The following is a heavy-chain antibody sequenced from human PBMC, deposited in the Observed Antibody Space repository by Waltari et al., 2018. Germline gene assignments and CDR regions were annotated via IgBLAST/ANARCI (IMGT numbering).Heavy chain of an antibody. CDR2: TEPGDPVI. CDR1: GYNFTNYW. CDR3: ARLNPRVNWFDP. Sequence: EVQLVQSGAEVKKPGESLKISCKGSGYNFTNYWIGWVRQMSGKGLAWMGSTEPGDPVIKTNPSFQGQVTISAEKSINTAYLQWSSLKAADTAIYYCARLNPRVNWFDPWGQGTLVIVSS. V-gene: IGHV5-51*03. J-gene: IGHJ5*02.